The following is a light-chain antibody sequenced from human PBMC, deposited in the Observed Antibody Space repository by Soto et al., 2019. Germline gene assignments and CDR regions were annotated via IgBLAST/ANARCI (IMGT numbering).Light chain of an antibody. J-gene: IGKJ4*01. CDR3: QQYDNLPLT. CDR1: HSISSW. CDR2: DAS. Sequence: DIQMTQSPSTLSASVGDRVTITCRASHSISSWLAWYQQKPGKAPKLLIYDASNLETGVPSRFSGSGSGTDFTFTISSLQPEDIATYYCQQYDNLPLTFGGGTKVDIK. V-gene: IGKV1-33*01.